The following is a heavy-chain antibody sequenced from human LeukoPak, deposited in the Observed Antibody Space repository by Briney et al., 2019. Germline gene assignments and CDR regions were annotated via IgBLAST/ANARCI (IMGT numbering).Heavy chain of an antibody. CDR1: GYTFTSYG. V-gene: IGHV1-18*01. CDR2: ISAYNGNT. J-gene: IGHJ6*03. CDR3: ARVDGYSNYAYYYYYMDV. Sequence: ASVKVSCKASGYTFTSYGISWVRQAPGQGLEWMGWISAYNGNTNYAQKLQGRVTMATDTSTSTAYMELRSLRSDDTAVYYCARVDGYSNYAYYYYYMDVWGKGTTVTVSS. D-gene: IGHD4-11*01.